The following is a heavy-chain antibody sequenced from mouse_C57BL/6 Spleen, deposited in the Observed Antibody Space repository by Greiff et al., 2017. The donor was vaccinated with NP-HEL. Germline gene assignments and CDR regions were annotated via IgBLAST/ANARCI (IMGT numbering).Heavy chain of an antibody. CDR1: GFTFSSYA. CDR2: ISDGGSYT. D-gene: IGHD1-2*01. CDR3: ARDGSLRRGFAY. V-gene: IGHV5-4*01. Sequence: EVQWVESGGGLVKPGGSLKLSCAASGFTFSSYAMSWVRQTPEKRLEWVATISDGGSYTYYPDNVKGRFTISRDNAKNNLYLQMSHLKSEDTAMYYCARDGSLRRGFAYWGQGTLVTVSA. J-gene: IGHJ3*01.